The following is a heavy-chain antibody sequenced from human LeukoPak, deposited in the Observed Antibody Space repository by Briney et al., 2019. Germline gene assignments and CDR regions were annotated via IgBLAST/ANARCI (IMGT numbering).Heavy chain of an antibody. J-gene: IGHJ4*02. CDR2: IYYSGST. Sequence: SETLSLTCTVSGGSISSSSYYWGWIRQPPGKGLDWIGSIYYSGSTYYNPSLKSRVTISVDTSKNQFSLKLSSVTAADTAVYYCARGGREWHKNFDYWGQGTLVTVSS. D-gene: IGHD3-3*01. CDR1: GGSISSSSYY. V-gene: IGHV4-39*07. CDR3: ARGGREWHKNFDY.